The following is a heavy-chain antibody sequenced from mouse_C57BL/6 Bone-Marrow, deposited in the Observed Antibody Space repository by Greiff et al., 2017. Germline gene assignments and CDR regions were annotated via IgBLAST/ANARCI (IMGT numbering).Heavy chain of an antibody. D-gene: IGHD3-2*02. CDR3: ARLDSSGTYWFAY. V-gene: IGHV5-2*01. Sequence: EVQRVESGGGLVQPGESLKLSCESNEYEFPSPDMSWVRKTPEKRLELVAAINSDGGSTYYPDTMEGRFIIARDNTKKTLYLQMSSLRSEDTAVDYCARLDSSGTYWFAYWGQGTLVTVSA. CDR1: EYEFPSPD. J-gene: IGHJ3*01. CDR2: INSDGGST.